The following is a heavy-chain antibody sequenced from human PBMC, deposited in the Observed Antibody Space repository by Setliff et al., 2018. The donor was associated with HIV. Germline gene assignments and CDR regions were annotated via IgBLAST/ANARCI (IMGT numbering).Heavy chain of an antibody. J-gene: IGHJ4*02. CDR3: ARDRGRRGQLWLHFDY. CDR2: IHHSGSA. V-gene: IGHV4-38-2*02. CDR1: GYSISDGYY. D-gene: IGHD5-18*01. Sequence: SETLSLTCAVSGYSISDGYYWGWIRQPPGKGPEWIGSIHHSGSAHFNPSLKSRVAMSVDTSENQFSLKLSSVTAADTAVYYCARDRGRRGQLWLHFDYWGQGTLVTVSS.